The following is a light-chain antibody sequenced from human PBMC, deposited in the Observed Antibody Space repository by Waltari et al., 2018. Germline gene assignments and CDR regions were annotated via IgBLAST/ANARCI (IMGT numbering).Light chain of an antibody. CDR2: DDD. CDR1: NIGSKR. CDR3: QVWDTSSDHVI. J-gene: IGLJ2*01. V-gene: IGLV3-21*04. Sequence: SYVLTQPPSLSLAPGKTASLSCGGDNIGSKRVQWYQQKPGQAPVLVIFDDDDRPSGIPERISGSSSENAATLTISRVEAGDEAVYYCQVWDTSSDHVIFGGGTKLTVL.